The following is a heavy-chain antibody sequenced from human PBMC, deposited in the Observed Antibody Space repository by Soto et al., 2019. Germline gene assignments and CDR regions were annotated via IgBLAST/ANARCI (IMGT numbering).Heavy chain of an antibody. CDR1: SGSISSSNW. Sequence: PSETLSLTCAVSSGSISSSNWWSWVRQPPGKGLEWIGEIYHSGSTNYNPSLKSRVTISVDKSTNQFSLKLSSVTAADTAVYYCAGGITVAGPSRDGFDIWGKGTMVTVSS. V-gene: IGHV4-4*02. J-gene: IGHJ3*02. CDR3: AGGITVAGPSRDGFDI. CDR2: IYHSGST. D-gene: IGHD6-19*01.